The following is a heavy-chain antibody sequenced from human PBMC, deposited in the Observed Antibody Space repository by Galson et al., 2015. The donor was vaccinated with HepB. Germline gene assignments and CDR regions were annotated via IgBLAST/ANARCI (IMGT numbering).Heavy chain of an antibody. J-gene: IGHJ3*02. CDR1: GFTFSSYS. D-gene: IGHD3-10*01. CDR2: ISSSSSTI. Sequence: SLRLSCAASGFTFSSYSMNWVRQAPGKGLEWVSYISSSSSTIYYADSVKGRFTISRDNAKNSLYLQMNSLRDEDTAVYYCARDLYYGSGSYAFDIWGQGTMVTGSS. CDR3: ARDLYYGSGSYAFDI. V-gene: IGHV3-48*02.